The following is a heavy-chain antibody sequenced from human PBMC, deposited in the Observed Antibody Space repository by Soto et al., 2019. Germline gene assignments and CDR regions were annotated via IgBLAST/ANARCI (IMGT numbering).Heavy chain of an antibody. J-gene: IGHJ5*02. CDR3: ARGIATGQRDP. CDR2: INPDNGNT. V-gene: IGHV1-3*01. Sequence: GSSVKVSCKASGYTFTRYTMNWVRQAPGQRLEWMGWINPDNGNTKSSQKFQDRVIITRDTSASTAYMDLSSLRSEDTAVYFCARGIATGQRDPWGQGPRVTVSS. CDR1: GYTFTRYT. D-gene: IGHD2-15*01.